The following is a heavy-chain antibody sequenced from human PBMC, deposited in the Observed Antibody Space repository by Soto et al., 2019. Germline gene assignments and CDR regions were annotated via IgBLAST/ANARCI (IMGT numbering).Heavy chain of an antibody. CDR1: GYTFTSYD. V-gene: IGHV1-8*01. CDR3: AREKTSYGMDV. Sequence: QVQLVQSGAEVKKPGASVKVSCKASGYTFTSYDINWVRQATGQGLEWMGWMHPNSGNTGYAQKFQGRVTMIRNTSIRTAHMERSTLRSEDTAGYYCAREKTSYGMDVWGQGTRVTVSS. J-gene: IGHJ6*02. CDR2: MHPNSGNT.